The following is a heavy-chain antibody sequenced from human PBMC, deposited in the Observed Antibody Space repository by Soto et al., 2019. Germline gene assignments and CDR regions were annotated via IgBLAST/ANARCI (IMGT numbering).Heavy chain of an antibody. Sequence: SVKVSCKASGGTFSSYAISWVRQAPGQGLEWMGGIIPIFGTANYAQKFQGRVTITADKSTSTAYMELSSLKSEDTAVYYCAREVTTPAMAIVVDYAFDIWGQGTMVTVSS. CDR3: AREVTTPAMAIVVDYAFDI. V-gene: IGHV1-69*06. J-gene: IGHJ3*02. D-gene: IGHD5-18*01. CDR2: IIPIFGTA. CDR1: GGTFSSYA.